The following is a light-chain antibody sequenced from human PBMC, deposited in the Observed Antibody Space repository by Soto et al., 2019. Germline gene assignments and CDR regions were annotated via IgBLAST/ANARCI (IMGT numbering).Light chain of an antibody. CDR2: GAS. V-gene: IGKV3-20*01. CDR1: XRVSSGY. CDR3: QQYGSSPPSST. J-gene: IGKJ5*01. Sequence: EIVWTQSPVTLSFSRGERXXLXXXXSXRVSSGYLAWYQQKPGQAPRLLIYGASNRATDIPDRFSGRGSGTDFTLTISRLEPEDFAVYYCQQYGSSPPSSTFGQGTRLEIK.